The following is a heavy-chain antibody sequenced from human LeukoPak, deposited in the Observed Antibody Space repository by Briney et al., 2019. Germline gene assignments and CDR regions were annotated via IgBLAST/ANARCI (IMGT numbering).Heavy chain of an antibody. CDR3: AKEVGPSRTPDYCSSTSCYWNWFDP. Sequence: SETLSLTCTVSGYSISSGYYWGWIRQPPGKGLEWIGSIYHSGSTYYNPSLKSRVTISVDTSKNQFSLKLSSVTAADTAVYYCAKEVGPSRTPDYCSSTSCYWNWFDPWGQGTLVTVSS. D-gene: IGHD2-2*01. CDR1: GYSISSGYY. V-gene: IGHV4-38-2*02. CDR2: IYHSGST. J-gene: IGHJ5*02.